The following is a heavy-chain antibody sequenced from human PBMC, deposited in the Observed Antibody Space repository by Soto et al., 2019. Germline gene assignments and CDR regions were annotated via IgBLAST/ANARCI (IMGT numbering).Heavy chain of an antibody. CDR2: IIPIFGTA. V-gene: IGHV1-69*05. CDR1: GGTFSSYA. CDR3: ASGRSNDYGDPYYFDY. J-gene: IGHJ4*02. Sequence: QVQLVQSGAEVKKPGSSVKVSCKASGGTFSSYAISWVRQAPGQGLEWMGGIIPIFGTANYAQKFQGRVTITSAEYTTXAYMELSSLRSEDTAVYYCASGRSNDYGDPYYFDYWGQGTLVTVSS. D-gene: IGHD4-17*01.